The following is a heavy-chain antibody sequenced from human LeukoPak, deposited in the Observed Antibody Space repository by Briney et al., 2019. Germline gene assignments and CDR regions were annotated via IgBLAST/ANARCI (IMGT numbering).Heavy chain of an antibody. J-gene: IGHJ4*02. CDR3: ARASFGEFYFDY. Sequence: SETLSLTCAVYGGSFSGFYWSWIRQPPGKGLEWIGEIKDSGSANYNPSLKSRVFISVDTSKNQFSLKLRSVTAADTAVYYCARASFGEFYFDYWGQGTLVTVSS. D-gene: IGHD3-10*01. V-gene: IGHV4-34*01. CDR2: IKDSGSA. CDR1: GGSFSGFY.